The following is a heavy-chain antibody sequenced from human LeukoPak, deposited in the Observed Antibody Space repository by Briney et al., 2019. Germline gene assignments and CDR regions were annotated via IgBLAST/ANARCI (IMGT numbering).Heavy chain of an antibody. J-gene: IGHJ4*02. V-gene: IGHV4-34*01. CDR1: GGSFSGYY. Sequence: SETLSLNCAVYGGSFSGYYWSWIRQPPGKGLEWIGEINHSGSTNYNPSLKSRVTISVDTSKNQFSLKLSSVTAADTAVYYCARGYSYGYFYLGYWGQGTLVTVSS. D-gene: IGHD5-18*01. CDR3: ARGYSYGYFYLGY. CDR2: INHSGST.